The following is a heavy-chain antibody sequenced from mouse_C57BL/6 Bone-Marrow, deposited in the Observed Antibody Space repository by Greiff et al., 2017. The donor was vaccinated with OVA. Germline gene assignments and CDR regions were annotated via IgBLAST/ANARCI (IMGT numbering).Heavy chain of an antibody. CDR3: ARSRSGYPFDY. CDR1: GYTFTSYW. Sequence: VQLQQPGAELVRPGSSVKLSCKASGYTFTSYWMHWVKQRPIQGLEWIGNIDPSDSETHYNQKFKDKATLTVDKSSSTAYMQLSSLPSEDSAVYYCARSRSGYPFDYWGQGTTLTVSS. CDR2: IDPSDSET. D-gene: IGHD3-2*02. J-gene: IGHJ2*01. V-gene: IGHV1-52*01.